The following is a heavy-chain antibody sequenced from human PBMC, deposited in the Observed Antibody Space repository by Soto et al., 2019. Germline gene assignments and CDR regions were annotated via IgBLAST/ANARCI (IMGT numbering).Heavy chain of an antibody. CDR3: ARSRTSTTVTTGYFDY. CDR1: GGTFSSYT. CDR2: IIPILGIA. D-gene: IGHD4-17*01. J-gene: IGHJ4*02. Sequence: QVQLVQSGAEVKKPGSSVKVSCKASGGTFSSYTISWVRQAPGQGLEWMGRIIPILGIANYAQKFQGRVTITADKSTSTAYMELSSLRSEDTAVYYCARSRTSTTVTTGYFDYWVQGTLVTVSS. V-gene: IGHV1-69*02.